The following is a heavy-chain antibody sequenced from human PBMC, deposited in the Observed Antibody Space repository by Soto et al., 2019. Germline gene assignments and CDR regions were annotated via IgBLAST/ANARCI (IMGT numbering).Heavy chain of an antibody. CDR3: SRAGVPYSNITECNKKFLSP. CDR2: ISGSGDTI. D-gene: IGHD5-12*01. J-gene: IGHJ5*02. Sequence: PRKGLEWISYISGSGDTIYYADSVKGRFTIARDNAKNSLFLQMNSLRAEDTAVDYCSRAGVPYSNITECNKKFLSPWGQGTPVTVSS. V-gene: IGHV3-11*01.